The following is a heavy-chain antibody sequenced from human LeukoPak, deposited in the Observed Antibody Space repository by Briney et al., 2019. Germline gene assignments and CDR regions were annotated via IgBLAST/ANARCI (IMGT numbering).Heavy chain of an antibody. CDR2: ISGSGGST. J-gene: IGHJ4*02. CDR1: GFTFSSYA. D-gene: IGHD4-17*01. V-gene: IGHV3-23*01. CDR3: ARDLGYGDYSYFDY. Sequence: GGSLRLSCAASGFTFSSYAMSWVRQAPGKGLEWVSAISGSGGSTYYADSVKGRFTISRDNSKNTLYLQMNSLRAEDTAVYYCARDLGYGDYSYFDYWGQGTLVTVSS.